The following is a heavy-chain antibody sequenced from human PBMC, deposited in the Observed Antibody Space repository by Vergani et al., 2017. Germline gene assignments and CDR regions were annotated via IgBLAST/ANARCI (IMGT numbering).Heavy chain of an antibody. D-gene: IGHD2-2*01. CDR2: INTNTGNP. Sequence: QGQRVQSGSELKKPGASVKVSCKASGYIFTNYAMNWVRQAPGQGLEWMGWINTNTGNPTYAQGFTGRFDFSLDTSVSTAYLQISSLKAEDTAVYYCARTDIVVIPAAIPRGFDPWGQGTLVTVSS. J-gene: IGHJ5*02. V-gene: IGHV7-4-1*02. CDR3: ARTDIVVIPAAIPRGFDP. CDR1: GYIFTNYA.